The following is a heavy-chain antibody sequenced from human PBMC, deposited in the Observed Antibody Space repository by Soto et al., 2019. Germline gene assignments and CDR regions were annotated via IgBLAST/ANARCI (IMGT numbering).Heavy chain of an antibody. Sequence: ASVKVSCKASGYTFTGFYLHWVRRAPGQGLEWMGWISAYNGDTNYAQTLQGSVTMTTHTSTSTAYMELRSLRSDDTAVYYCARDYQGSPLDYWGQGTLVTVSS. CDR3: ARDYQGSPLDY. J-gene: IGHJ4*02. CDR1: GYTFTGFY. D-gene: IGHD3-16*02. V-gene: IGHV1-18*01. CDR2: ISAYNGDT.